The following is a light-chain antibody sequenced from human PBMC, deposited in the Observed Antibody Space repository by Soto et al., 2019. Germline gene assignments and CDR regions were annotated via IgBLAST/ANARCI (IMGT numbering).Light chain of an antibody. Sequence: EIVLTQSPGTLSLSPGERATISCRASHSVISSYLAWYQQKPGQGPRLLIYGASSRATGIPDRFRGSGSGTDFTLTISRLEPEDFAVYYCQQYAGSPKTFGQGTKVDIK. CDR3: QQYAGSPKT. CDR1: HSVISSY. CDR2: GAS. V-gene: IGKV3-20*01. J-gene: IGKJ1*01.